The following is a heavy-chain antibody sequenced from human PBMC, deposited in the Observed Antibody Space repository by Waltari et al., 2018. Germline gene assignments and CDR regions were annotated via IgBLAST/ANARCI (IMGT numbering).Heavy chain of an antibody. J-gene: IGHJ6*02. V-gene: IGHV4-34*01. CDR3: ALGYLYYYGMDV. Sequence: QVQLQQWGAGLLKPSETLSLTCAVYGGSFSGYYWSWIRQPPGKGLEWIGEINHSGSTNYNPSLKSRVTISVDTSKNQFSLKLSSVTAADTAVYYCALGYLYYYGMDVWGQGTTVTVSS. D-gene: IGHD5-12*01. CDR2: INHSGST. CDR1: GGSFSGYY.